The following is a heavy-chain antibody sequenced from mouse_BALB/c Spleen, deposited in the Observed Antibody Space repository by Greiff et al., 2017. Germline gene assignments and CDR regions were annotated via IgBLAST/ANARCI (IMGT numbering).Heavy chain of an antibody. CDR2: IDPFNGGT. J-gene: IGHJ3*01. CDR3: AYYYGSSYGFAY. CDR1: GYSFTSYH. V-gene: IGHV1S135*01. D-gene: IGHD1-1*01. Sequence: EVQLQQSGPELMKPGASVKISCKASGYSFTSYHMHWVKQSHGKSLEWIGYIDPFNGGTSYNQKFKGKATLTVDKSSSTAYMHLSSLTSEDSAVYYCAYYYGSSYGFAYWGQGTLVTVSA.